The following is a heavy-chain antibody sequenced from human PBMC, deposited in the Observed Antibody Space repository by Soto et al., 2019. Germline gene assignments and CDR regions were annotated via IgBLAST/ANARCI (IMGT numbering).Heavy chain of an antibody. CDR1: GGTFSSYA. Sequence: QVQLVQSGAEVKKPGSSVKVSCKASGGTFSSYAISWVRQAPGQGLEWMGGIIPIFGTANYEKKFEGRVTITADKSTSTAYMELSSLRSEDTAVYYCARGGYDGSWSSAFDIWGQGTMVTVSS. V-gene: IGHV1-69*14. CDR3: ARGGYDGSWSSAFDI. CDR2: IIPIFGTA. J-gene: IGHJ3*02. D-gene: IGHD3-10*01.